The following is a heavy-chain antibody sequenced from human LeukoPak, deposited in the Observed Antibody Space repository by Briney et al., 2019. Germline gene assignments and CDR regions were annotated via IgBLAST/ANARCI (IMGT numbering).Heavy chain of an antibody. J-gene: IGHJ2*01. CDR1: GFTFSSYS. D-gene: IGHD1-1*01. V-gene: IGHV3-21*01. CDR2: IRSTSDFI. Sequence: GGSLRLSCAASGFTFSSYSMNWVRQAPGKGLEWVSSIRSTSDFIFYADSVRGRFTVSRDNAKNTLYPQMNSLRAEDTAVYYCARPLEGTGGNWYFDLWGRGTLVTVSP. CDR3: ARPLEGTGGNWYFDL.